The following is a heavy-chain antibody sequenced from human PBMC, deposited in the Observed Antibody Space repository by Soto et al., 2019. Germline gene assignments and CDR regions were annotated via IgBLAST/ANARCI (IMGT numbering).Heavy chain of an antibody. CDR2: IWNDGSLQ. CDR3: TRDRHEQWLALGDWFGP. Sequence: QAQLVESGGGVVQPGRSLRLSCAASGFTFNNYGMHWVRQAPGKGLEWVAVIWNDGSLQYYADSVKGRFTISRDNAKNTVYLQMNSLTADDTGVYYCTRDRHEQWLALGDWFGPWGQGTHVTVSS. CDR1: GFTFNNYG. V-gene: IGHV3-33*01. J-gene: IGHJ5*02. D-gene: IGHD6-19*01.